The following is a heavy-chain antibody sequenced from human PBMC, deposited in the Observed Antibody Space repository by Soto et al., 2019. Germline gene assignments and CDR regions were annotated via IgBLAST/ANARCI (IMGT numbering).Heavy chain of an antibody. J-gene: IGHJ4*02. V-gene: IGHV4-34*01. D-gene: IGHD6-13*01. CDR2: INHSGST. CDR1: GGSFSGYY. Sequence: QVQLQQWGAGLLKPSETLSLTCAVYGGSFSGYYWSWIRQPPGKGLEWIGEINHSGSTNYNPSLKSRVTISVDTSKNQFSLKLSSVTAADTAVYYCARASAAVLGFDYWGQGTLVTVSS. CDR3: ARASAAVLGFDY.